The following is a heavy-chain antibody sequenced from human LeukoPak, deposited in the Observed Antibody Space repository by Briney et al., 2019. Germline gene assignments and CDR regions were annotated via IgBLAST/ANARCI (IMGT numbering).Heavy chain of an antibody. CDR1: GGSFSGYY. CDR3: ARIPPRSYCSGGSCYRNAFDI. CDR2: INHSGST. Sequence: SETLSLTCAVYGGSFSGYYWSSIRQPPGKGLEWVGEINHSGSTIFNPSLKSRVTISVDTSKNQFSLKLSSVTAADTAVYYCARIPPRSYCSGGSCYRNAFDIWGQGTMVTVSS. V-gene: IGHV4-34*01. D-gene: IGHD2-15*01. J-gene: IGHJ3*02.